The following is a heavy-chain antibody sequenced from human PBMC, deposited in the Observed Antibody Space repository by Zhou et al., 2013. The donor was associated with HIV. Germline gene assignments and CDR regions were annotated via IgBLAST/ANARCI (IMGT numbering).Heavy chain of an antibody. CDR1: GYTFNNYN. J-gene: IGHJ6*02. Sequence: QVRLVQSGAEVRRPGASVKVSCKTSGYTFNNYNINWVRQAPGQGLEWMGWINPKNGDTNYAQKFQGGVTMTRDTSISTAYMELSRLRSDDTAVHYCARGGSSWPQYSYYYGMDVWGQGTTVTVSS. CDR2: INPKNGDT. V-gene: IGHV1-2*02. CDR3: ARGGSSWPQYSYYYGMDV. D-gene: IGHD6-13*01.